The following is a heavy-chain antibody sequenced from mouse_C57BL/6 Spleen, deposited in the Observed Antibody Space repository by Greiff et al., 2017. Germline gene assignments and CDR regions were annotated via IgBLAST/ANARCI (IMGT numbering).Heavy chain of an antibody. V-gene: IGHV1-61*01. CDR2: IYPSDSET. Sequence: QVQLQQPGAELVRPGSSVKLSCKASGYTFTSYWMDWVKQRPGQGLEWIVNIYPSDSETHYNQKFKDKATLTVDKSSSTAYMQLSSLTSEDSAVYYGARRGNYDDSSPPLYAMDYWGQGTSVTVSS. J-gene: IGHJ4*01. CDR1: GYTFTSYW. D-gene: IGHD1-1*01. CDR3: ARRGNYDDSSPPLYAMDY.